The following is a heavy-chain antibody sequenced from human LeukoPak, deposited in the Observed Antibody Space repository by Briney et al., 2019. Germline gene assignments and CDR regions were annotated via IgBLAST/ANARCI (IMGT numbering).Heavy chain of an antibody. CDR3: AKDTGYSGYDSPYYYYYGMDV. J-gene: IGHJ6*02. CDR1: GFTFSSYA. V-gene: IGHV3-30-3*01. CDR2: ISYDGSNK. D-gene: IGHD5-12*01. Sequence: GRSLRLSCAASGFTFSSYAMHWVRQAPGKGLEWVAVISYDGSNKYYADSVKGRFTISRDNAKNSLYLQMNSLRAEDTALYYCAKDTGYSGYDSPYYYYYGMDVWGQGTTVTVSS.